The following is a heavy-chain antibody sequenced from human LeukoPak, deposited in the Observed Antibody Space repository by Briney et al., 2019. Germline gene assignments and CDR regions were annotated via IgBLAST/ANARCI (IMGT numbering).Heavy chain of an antibody. J-gene: IGHJ4*02. Sequence: AGGSLRLSCAASGFTMSHYGVSWVRQAPGKGLEWVSYISTGSSTTYYVDSVKGRFTISRDNVENSLYLQMNSLRDEDTAVYYCARVAAGYSVNYFDYWGQGTLVTVSS. CDR2: ISTGSSTT. D-gene: IGHD4-23*01. CDR1: GFTMSHYG. V-gene: IGHV3-48*02. CDR3: ARVAAGYSVNYFDY.